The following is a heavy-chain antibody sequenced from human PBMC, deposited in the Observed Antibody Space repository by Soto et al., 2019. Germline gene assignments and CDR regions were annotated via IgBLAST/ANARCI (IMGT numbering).Heavy chain of an antibody. CDR1: GGTFSSYA. J-gene: IGHJ6*02. CDR2: IIPIFGTA. D-gene: IGHD6-13*01. V-gene: IGHV1-69*12. CDR3: ARERRVDSSSIGYGMDV. Sequence: QVQLVQSGAEVKKPGSSVKVSCKASGGTFSSYAISWVRQAPGQGLEWMGGIIPIFGTANYAQKFQGRVTITEDESRSTAYMELSSLRSEETAVYYCARERRVDSSSIGYGMDVWGQGTTVTVSS.